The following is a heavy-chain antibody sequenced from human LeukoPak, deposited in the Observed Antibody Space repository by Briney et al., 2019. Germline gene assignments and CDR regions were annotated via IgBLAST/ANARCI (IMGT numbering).Heavy chain of an antibody. CDR2: IRRKAYGGTT. CDR1: AFTFGDYA. CDR3: TRDQSYGSGSYYMGY. Sequence: GGSLRLSCPASAFTFGDYAMSWVGQAQGKGRGWEGFIRRKAYGGTTESAASVKGRFPIPKDDSKSIAYLQMNSLKTEDTAVYYCTRDQSYGSGSYYMGYWGQGTLVTVSS. V-gene: IGHV3-49*04. J-gene: IGHJ4*02. D-gene: IGHD3-10*01.